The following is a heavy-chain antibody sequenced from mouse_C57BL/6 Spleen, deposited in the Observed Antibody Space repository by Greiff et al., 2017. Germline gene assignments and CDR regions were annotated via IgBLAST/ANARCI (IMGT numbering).Heavy chain of an antibody. CDR3: ARLYYYGSSPFWYFDV. V-gene: IGHV5-17*01. CDR2: ISSGSSTI. CDR1: GFTFSDYG. D-gene: IGHD1-1*01. Sequence: EVKLVESGGGLVKPGGSLKLSCAASGFTFSDYGMHWVRQAPEKGLEWVAYISSGSSTIYYADTVKGRFTISRDNAKNTLFLQMTSLRSEDTAMYYGARLYYYGSSPFWYFDVWGTGTTVTVSS. J-gene: IGHJ1*03.